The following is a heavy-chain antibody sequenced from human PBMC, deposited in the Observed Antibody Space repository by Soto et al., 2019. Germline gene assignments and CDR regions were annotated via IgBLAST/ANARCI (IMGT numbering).Heavy chain of an antibody. CDR1: EFTFSTYA. D-gene: IGHD1-1*01. CDR3: ATRPITTLKYFDY. CDR2: IGGSGST. J-gene: IGHJ4*02. V-gene: IGHV3-23*01. Sequence: EVQLLESGGGLVQPGESLRLSCAASEFTFSTYAMSWVRQAPGKGLEWVSTIGGSGSTYYADSVKGRFTVSRDNSKNTVYLQMNSLRAEDTAVYYCATRPITTLKYFDYWGQGALVTVSA.